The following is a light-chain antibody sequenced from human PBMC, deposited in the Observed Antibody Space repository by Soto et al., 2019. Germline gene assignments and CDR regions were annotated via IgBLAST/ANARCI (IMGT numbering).Light chain of an antibody. Sequence: DIQMTQSPSSLSASVGDRVTITCQASQDITNHLNWYQQKPGEAPKLLIYDASNLQTGVPSTFSGSGSGTDFTFTITSPQPEDIATYYCQQYDNVPHTFGQGTKLEIE. CDR3: QQYDNVPHT. V-gene: IGKV1-33*01. CDR2: DAS. J-gene: IGKJ2*01. CDR1: QDITNH.